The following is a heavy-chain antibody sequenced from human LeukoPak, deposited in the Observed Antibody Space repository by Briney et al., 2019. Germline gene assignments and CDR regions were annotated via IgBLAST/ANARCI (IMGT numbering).Heavy chain of an antibody. CDR2: IRYDGSNK. CDR1: GFTFSSYG. D-gene: IGHD2-21*02. Sequence: PGGSLRLSCAASGFTFSSYGMHWVRQAPGKGLEWVAFIRYDGSNKYYADSVKGRFTISRDNSKNTLYLQMNSLRAEDTAVYYCAKDSRGVTAIPNFDYWGQGTLVTVSS. J-gene: IGHJ4*02. V-gene: IGHV3-30*02. CDR3: AKDSRGVTAIPNFDY.